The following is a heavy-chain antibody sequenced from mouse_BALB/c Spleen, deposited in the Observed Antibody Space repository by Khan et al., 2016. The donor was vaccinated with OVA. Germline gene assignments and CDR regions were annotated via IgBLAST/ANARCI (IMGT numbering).Heavy chain of an antibody. CDR3: AISKYVSHWYFDV. D-gene: IGHD2-5*01. CDR1: GYSFISYY. Sequence: QVRLQQSGRELVKPGASVKMSCKASGYSFISYYIHWVKQRPGQGLEWIGWIFPVDGRSKYNEKFKGKTALTADKSSSTAYMLISSLTSEDSAIYFCAISKYVSHWYFDVWGAGTTVTVSS. CDR2: IFPVDGRS. J-gene: IGHJ1*01. V-gene: IGHV1S56*01.